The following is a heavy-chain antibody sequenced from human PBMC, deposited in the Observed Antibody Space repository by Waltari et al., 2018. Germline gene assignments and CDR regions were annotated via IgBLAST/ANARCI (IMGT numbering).Heavy chain of an antibody. CDR2: IIPILGIA. CDR1: GGTFSSYA. CDR3: ARDGQYEAAPGVN. J-gene: IGHJ4*02. D-gene: IGHD6-13*01. Sequence: QVQLVQSGAEVKKPGSSVKVSCKASGGTFSSYAISWVRQAPGQGLEWMGGIIPILGIANYAQKLQGRFTITADKSTSTAYMELSSLRSEDPAVYYCARDGQYEAAPGVNWGQGTLVTVSS. V-gene: IGHV1-69*10.